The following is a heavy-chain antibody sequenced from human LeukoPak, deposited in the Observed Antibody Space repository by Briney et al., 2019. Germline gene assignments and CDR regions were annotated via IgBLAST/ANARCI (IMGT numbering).Heavy chain of an antibody. CDR1: GSTLSSYS. V-gene: IGHV3-21*01. CDR2: ISPDGRHI. D-gene: IGHD2-15*01. Sequence: GGSLRLSCVGSGSTLSSYSMNWVRQAPGKGLEWVSSISPDGRHIYYEDSSRGRFTTSRDNAKSSLYLEMNSLRADDTAVYYCARHMTSEGTTPYHYGMNVWGQGTTVTVSS. CDR3: ARHMTSEGTTPYHYGMNV. J-gene: IGHJ6*02.